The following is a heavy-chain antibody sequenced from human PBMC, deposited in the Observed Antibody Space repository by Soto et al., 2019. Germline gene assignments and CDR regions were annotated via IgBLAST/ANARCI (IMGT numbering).Heavy chain of an antibody. Sequence: ASVKVSCKASGYTFTSYDIYWVRQATGQGLEWMGWMNPNTGNSGYAQKFQGRVTMTSDTSISTAHMELSSLRSEDTAVYYCARRAETNGWNGFGANKYYFDFWGQGTLVTVSS. CDR3: ARRAETNGWNGFGANKYYFDF. CDR1: GYTFTSYD. J-gene: IGHJ4*02. D-gene: IGHD1-1*01. CDR2: MNPNTGNS. V-gene: IGHV1-8*01.